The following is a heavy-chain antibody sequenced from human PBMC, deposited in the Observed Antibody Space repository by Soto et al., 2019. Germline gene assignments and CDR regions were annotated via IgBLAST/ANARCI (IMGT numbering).Heavy chain of an antibody. CDR2: MNPNSGNT. V-gene: IGHV1-8*01. Sequence: GPSVKVSCKTSGYTFTSYDINWVRQATGQGLEWMGWMNPNSGNTGYAQKFQGRVTMTRNTSISTAYMELSSLRSEDTAVYYCARXSRYFDWQYYYYYGMDVWGQGTTVTVSS. CDR1: GYTFTSYD. CDR3: ARXSRYFDWQYYYYYGMDV. D-gene: IGHD3-9*01. J-gene: IGHJ6*02.